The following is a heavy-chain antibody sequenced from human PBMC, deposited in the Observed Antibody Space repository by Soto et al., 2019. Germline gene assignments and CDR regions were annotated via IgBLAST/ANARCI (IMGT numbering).Heavy chain of an antibody. CDR1: GGTFSSYA. J-gene: IGHJ6*02. V-gene: IGHV1-69*13. Sequence: ASVKVSCKASGGTFSSYAISWVRQAPGQGLEWMGGIIPIFGTANYAQKFQGRVTITADESTSTAYMELSSLRSEDTAVYYCARAITIFGVVTWTTSYYYYGMDVWGQGTTVTVSS. D-gene: IGHD3-3*01. CDR2: IIPIFGTA. CDR3: ARAITIFGVVTWTTSYYYYGMDV.